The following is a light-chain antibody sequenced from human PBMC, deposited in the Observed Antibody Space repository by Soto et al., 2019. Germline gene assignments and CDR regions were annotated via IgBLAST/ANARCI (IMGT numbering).Light chain of an antibody. Sequence: EIVMTQSPATLSVSPGERATLSCRASQSVGSNLAWYQQKPGQAPRLLIYDASTRATGIPARFSGSGSGTEFTLTISSLQSEDFAVYFCQHYSNWPLFGPGTKVDI. J-gene: IGKJ3*01. CDR2: DAS. CDR1: QSVGSN. V-gene: IGKV3-15*01. CDR3: QHYSNWPL.